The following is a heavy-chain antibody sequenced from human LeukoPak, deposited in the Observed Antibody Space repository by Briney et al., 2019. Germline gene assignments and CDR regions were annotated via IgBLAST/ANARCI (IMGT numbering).Heavy chain of an antibody. V-gene: IGHV4-38-2*01. D-gene: IGHD3-10*01. CDR1: GYSISSGYY. CDR3: EKIGAVIWFGELLLSLVDY. Sequence: SETLSLTCAVSGYSISSGYYWGWIRQPPGKGLEWIGSIYHSGSTYYNPSLKSRVTISVDTSKNQFSLKLSSVTAADTPVYYCEKIGAVIWFGELLLSLVDYWGQGTLVTVSS. CDR2: IYHSGST. J-gene: IGHJ4*02.